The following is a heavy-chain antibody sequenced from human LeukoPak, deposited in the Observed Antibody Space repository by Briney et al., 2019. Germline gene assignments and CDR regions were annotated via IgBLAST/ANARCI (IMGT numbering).Heavy chain of an antibody. Sequence: ASVKVSCKASGYTFTSYDINWVRQATGQGLEWMGWMNPNSGNTGYAQKFQGRVTMTRNTSISTAYMELSSLRSEDTAVYYCARGRGQLVFGCLGPYDRYFDYWGQGTLVTVSS. J-gene: IGHJ4*02. CDR1: GYTFTSYD. CDR3: ARGRGQLVFGCLGPYDRYFDY. D-gene: IGHD6-6*01. V-gene: IGHV1-8*01. CDR2: MNPNSGNT.